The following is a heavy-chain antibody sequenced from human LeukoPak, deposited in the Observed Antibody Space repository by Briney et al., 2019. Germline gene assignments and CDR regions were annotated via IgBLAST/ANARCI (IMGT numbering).Heavy chain of an antibody. CDR2: IKQDGSEK. V-gene: IGHV3-7*01. J-gene: IGHJ6*04. CDR1: GFTFSNYW. CDR3: AELGITMIGGV. D-gene: IGHD3-10*02. Sequence: GGSLRLSCAASGFTFSNYWMSWVRQAPGKGLEWVANIKQDGSEKYYVDSLKGRFTISRDNAKNSLYLQMNSLRAEDTAVYYCAELGITMIGGVWGKGTTVTISS.